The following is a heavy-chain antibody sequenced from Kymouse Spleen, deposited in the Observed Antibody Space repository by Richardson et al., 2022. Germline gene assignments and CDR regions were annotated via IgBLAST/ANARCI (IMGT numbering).Heavy chain of an antibody. CDR1: GFTFSNAW. V-gene: IGHV3-15*01. CDR3: TTDQRNYDYFDY. D-gene: IGHD1-7*01. CDR2: IKSKTDGGTT. Sequence: EVQLVESGGGLVKPGGSLRLSCAASGFTFSNAWMSWVRQAPGKGLEWVGRIKSKTDGGTTDYAAPVKGRFTISRDDSKNTLYLQMNSLKTEDTAVYYCTTDQRNYDYFDYWGQGTLVTVSS. J-gene: IGHJ4*02.